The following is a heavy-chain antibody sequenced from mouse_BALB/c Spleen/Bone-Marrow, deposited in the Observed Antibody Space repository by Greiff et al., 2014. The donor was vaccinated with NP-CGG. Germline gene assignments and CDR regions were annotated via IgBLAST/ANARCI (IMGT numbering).Heavy chain of an antibody. V-gene: IGHV14-3*02. CDR1: GFNIKDTY. J-gene: IGHJ3*01. Sequence: EVKLVESGAELVKPGASVKLSCTASGFNIKDTYMRWVKQRPEQGLEWIGRIDPANGNTKYDPKFQGKATITADTSSNTAYLQLSSLTSEDTAVYYCAAYYYGSSQFAYWGQGTLVTVSA. CDR3: AAYYYGSSQFAY. CDR2: IDPANGNT. D-gene: IGHD1-1*01.